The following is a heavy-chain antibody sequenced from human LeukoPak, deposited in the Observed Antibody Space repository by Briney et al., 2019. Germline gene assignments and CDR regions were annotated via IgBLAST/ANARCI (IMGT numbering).Heavy chain of an antibody. CDR2: IYYSGST. J-gene: IGHJ4*02. CDR1: GRSISSGDYY. V-gene: IGHV4-30-4*01. CDR3: ARVRGSPGDSGAYYRSFDY. Sequence: SETLSLTCSVSGRSISSGDYYWSWIRQPPGKALEWIGYIYYSGSTYYNPPLKSRVTISVDTSKNQFSLNLSSVTAADTAVYYCARVRGSPGDSGAYYRSFDYWGQGTLVTVSS. D-gene: IGHD3-22*01.